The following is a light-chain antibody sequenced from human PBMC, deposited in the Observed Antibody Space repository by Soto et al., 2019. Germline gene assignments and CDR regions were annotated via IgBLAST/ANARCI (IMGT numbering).Light chain of an antibody. J-gene: IGLJ3*02. CDR2: SDN. CDR3: AAWDDSLNGLV. CDR1: SSNIGSNY. V-gene: IGLV1-47*02. Sequence: QSVLTQPPSASGTPGQRVSISCCGRSSNIGSNYVYWSQQVPGTAPKLLVYSDNQRPSGVPDRFSGSKSGTSASLAISGLRSEDEADYYCAAWDDSLNGLVFGGGTKLTVL.